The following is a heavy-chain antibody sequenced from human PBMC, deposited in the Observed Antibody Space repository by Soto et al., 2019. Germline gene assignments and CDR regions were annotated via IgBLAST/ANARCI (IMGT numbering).Heavy chain of an antibody. CDR1: GCSLSNNG. V-gene: IGHV3-30*18. D-gene: IGHD3-22*01. CDR3: AKGGSGNYLTYYYYYGMDV. CDR2: ISYDGNNK. J-gene: IGHJ6*02. Sequence: XGSLRLSCAAAGCSLSNNGMHWVRQAPGKGLEWVAVISYDGNNKYYADSVKGRFTISRDNSKNTVYLEMNNLRAEDTAMYYCAKGGSGNYLTYYYYYGMDVWGQGPTVTVSS.